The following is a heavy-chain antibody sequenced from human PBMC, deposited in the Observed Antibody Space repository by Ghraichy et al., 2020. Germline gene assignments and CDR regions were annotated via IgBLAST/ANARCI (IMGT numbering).Heavy chain of an antibody. CDR3: AKNYCSSNSCAPHLVDY. CDR1: GFTFSSYA. D-gene: IGHD2-2*01. V-gene: IGHV3-23*01. J-gene: IGHJ4*02. CDR2: ISGSGGST. Sequence: GGSLRLSCAASGFTFSSYAMSWVRQAPGKGLEWVSAISGSGGSTYYADSVKGRFTISRDNSKNTLYLQMNSLRAEDTAVYYCAKNYCSSNSCAPHLVDYWGQGTLVTVSS.